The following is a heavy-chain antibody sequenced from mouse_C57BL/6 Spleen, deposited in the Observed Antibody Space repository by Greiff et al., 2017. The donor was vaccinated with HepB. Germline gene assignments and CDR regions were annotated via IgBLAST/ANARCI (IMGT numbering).Heavy chain of an antibody. CDR3: AGGTITTVVARGYFDV. CDR1: GYTFTSYG. Sequence: VQLQQSGAELARPGASVKLSCKASGYTFTSYGISWVKQRTGQGLEWIGEIYPRSGNTYYNEKFKGKATLTADKSSSTAYMELRSLTSEDSAVYFCAGGTITTVVARGYFDVWGTGTTVTVSS. J-gene: IGHJ1*03. V-gene: IGHV1-81*01. D-gene: IGHD1-1*01. CDR2: IYPRSGNT.